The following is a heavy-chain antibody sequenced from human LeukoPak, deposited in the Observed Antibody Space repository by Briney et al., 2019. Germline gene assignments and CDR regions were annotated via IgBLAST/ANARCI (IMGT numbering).Heavy chain of an antibody. CDR3: AKGPAYSVAGRGGSPNYFYY. J-gene: IGHJ4*02. Sequence: PGGSLRLSCAVSGFTLRSYAMSWVPQAPGKGLEWVSVINDSGDSTYYVDSVKGRFTISRDNSKNTLWLQMNSLRAEDTAVYYCAKGPAYSVAGRGGSPNYFYYWGQGTLVTVSS. CDR1: GFTLRSYA. CDR2: INDSGDST. D-gene: IGHD2-21*01. V-gene: IGHV3-23*01.